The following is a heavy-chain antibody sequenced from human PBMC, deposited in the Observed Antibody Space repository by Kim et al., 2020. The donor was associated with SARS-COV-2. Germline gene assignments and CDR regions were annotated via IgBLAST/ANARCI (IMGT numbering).Heavy chain of an antibody. J-gene: IGHJ4*02. V-gene: IGHV3-23*01. CDR3: AKGLRGWFGELSPY. D-gene: IGHD3-10*01. Sequence: ADSVKGRLTISRDKSKNTLYLQMNSLRAEDTAVYYCAKGLRGWFGELSPYWGQGTLVTVSS.